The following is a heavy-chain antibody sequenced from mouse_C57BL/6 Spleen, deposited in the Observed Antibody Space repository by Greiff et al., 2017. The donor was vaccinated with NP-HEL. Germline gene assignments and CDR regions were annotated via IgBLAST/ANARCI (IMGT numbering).Heavy chain of an antibody. D-gene: IGHD1-1*01. CDR3: AREVLNYGSSYVFAY. V-gene: IGHV1-52*01. CDR2: IDPSDSET. CDR1: GYTFTSSW. Sequence: QVQLQQPGAELVRPGSSVKLSCKASGYTFTSSWLHWVKQRPIQGLEWIGNIDPSDSETHYNQKFKDKATLTVDKSSSTAYMQLSSLTSEDSAVYYCAREVLNYGSSYVFAYWGQGTLVTVSA. J-gene: IGHJ3*01.